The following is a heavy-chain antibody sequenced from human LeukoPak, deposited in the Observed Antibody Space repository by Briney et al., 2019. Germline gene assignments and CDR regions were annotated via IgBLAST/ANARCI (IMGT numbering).Heavy chain of an antibody. CDR2: ISASGLST. D-gene: IGHD3-10*01. CDR1: GFSFSSYA. J-gene: IGHJ4*02. CDR3: ARPWIGEFFEY. Sequence: GGSLRLTCAASGFSFSSYALTWVRQAPGKGLQWVSGISASGLSTHYADSVKGRFTISRDNSKNTLYLQMDSLGVEDTAVYYCARPWIGEFFEYWGQGTLVTVSS. V-gene: IGHV3-23*01.